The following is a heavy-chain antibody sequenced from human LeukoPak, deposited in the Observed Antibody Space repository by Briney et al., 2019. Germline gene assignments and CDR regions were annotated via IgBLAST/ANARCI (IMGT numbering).Heavy chain of an antibody. V-gene: IGHV4-34*01. CDR3: ASSSSPYYYYYMDV. J-gene: IGHJ6*03. CDR1: GGSFSGYY. Sequence: SETLSLTCAVYGGSFSGYYWSWFRQPPGKGLEWIGEINHSGSTNYNPSLKSRVTISVDTSKNQFSLKLSSVTAADTAVYYCASSSSPYYYYYMDVWGKGTTVTVSS. D-gene: IGHD6-13*01. CDR2: INHSGST.